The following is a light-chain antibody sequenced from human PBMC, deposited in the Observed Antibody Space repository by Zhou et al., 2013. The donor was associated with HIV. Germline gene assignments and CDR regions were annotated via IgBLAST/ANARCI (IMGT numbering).Light chain of an antibody. Sequence: DVVMTQSPLSLPVTLGQPASISCRSSQSLVHSDGTTYLNWFQQRPGQSPRRLIYKVSNRDSGVPDRFSGSGSGTDFTLKISRVEAEDVGVYYCMQSIQLPPTWTFGQGTKVEIK. J-gene: IGKJ1*01. CDR1: QSLVHSDGTTY. CDR2: KVS. CDR3: MQSIQLPPTWT. V-gene: IGKV2-30*02.